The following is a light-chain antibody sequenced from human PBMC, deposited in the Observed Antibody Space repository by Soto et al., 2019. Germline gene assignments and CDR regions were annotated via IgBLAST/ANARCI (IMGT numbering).Light chain of an antibody. CDR3: QSYDSSLSSYV. J-gene: IGLJ1*01. Sequence: QLVLTQPPSVSGAPGQRVTISCTGSSSNIGAGYDVHWYQQLPGTAPKLLIYGNSNRPSGVPDRFSASKSGTSASLAITGLQAEDEADYYCQSYDSSLSSYVFGTGTKLTVL. CDR1: SSNIGAGYD. V-gene: IGLV1-40*01. CDR2: GNS.